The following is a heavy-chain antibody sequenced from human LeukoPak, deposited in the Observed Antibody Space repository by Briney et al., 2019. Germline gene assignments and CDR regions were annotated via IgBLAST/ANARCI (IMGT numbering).Heavy chain of an antibody. J-gene: IGHJ4*02. Sequence: PSETLSLTCAVSGGSFIGSHWNWIRQPPGKGLEWIGEINHSSNTNYNPSLKSRVTISVDTSKNQFSLKLRSVTAEDTAVYYCARDPTTVVTLPYYFDDWGQGTLVTVSS. CDR2: INHSSNT. CDR1: GGSFIGSH. V-gene: IGHV4-34*01. CDR3: ARDPTTVVTLPYYFDD. D-gene: IGHD4-23*01.